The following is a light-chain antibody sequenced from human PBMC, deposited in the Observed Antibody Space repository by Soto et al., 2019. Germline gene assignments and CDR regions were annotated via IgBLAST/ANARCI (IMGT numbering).Light chain of an antibody. CDR2: DAS. V-gene: IGKV1-5*01. Sequence: DIQLTQSPSTLSASVGERVTITCRASQTVNTWLAWYQHKPGKAPKLMIYDASSLESGVPSRFSGSGSGTECTLTISSLQSEDLAVYYCQQYNNWPWTFGQGTKVDI. J-gene: IGKJ1*01. CDR1: QTVNTW. CDR3: QQYNNWPWT.